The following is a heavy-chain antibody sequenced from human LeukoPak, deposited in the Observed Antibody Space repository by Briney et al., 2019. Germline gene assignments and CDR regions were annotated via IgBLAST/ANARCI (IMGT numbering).Heavy chain of an antibody. J-gene: IGHJ4*02. V-gene: IGHV3-23*01. CDR3: AAISYSGTWPVGY. CDR2: ISAGADTT. CDR1: GFTFSSYA. Sequence: GGSLRLSCAASGFTFSSYAISWVRQAPGQGLEWVSAISAGADTTYTADSVKGRFTISRDNSRNTVDLQMHSLRAEDTAVYYCAAISYSGTWPVGYWGQGTLVTVTA. D-gene: IGHD6-6*01.